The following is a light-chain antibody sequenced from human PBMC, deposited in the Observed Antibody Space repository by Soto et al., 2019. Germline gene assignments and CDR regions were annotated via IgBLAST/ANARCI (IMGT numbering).Light chain of an antibody. V-gene: IGKV3-20*01. CDR2: DAS. J-gene: IGKJ4*01. CDR1: QSVSSY. Sequence: PGERATLSCRASQSVSSYLAWYQQKPGQAPRLLIYDASNRATGIPARFSGSGSGTDFTLTISRLEPEDFAVYYCQQYGSSPPLTFGGGTKVDI. CDR3: QQYGSSPPLT.